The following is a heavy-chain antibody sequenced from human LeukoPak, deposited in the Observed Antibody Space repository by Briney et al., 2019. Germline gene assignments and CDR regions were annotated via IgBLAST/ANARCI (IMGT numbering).Heavy chain of an antibody. D-gene: IGHD6-13*01. V-gene: IGHV3-23*01. CDR1: GFTLSSYE. Sequence: PGGSLRLSCTASGFTLSSYEMSWIRQAPGKGLEWVSSIDYSGGSTYYADSVKGRFTISRDNSKNTLYLQMNSLRAEDTAMYYCAKDRYWAAAGPTHDDWGQGTLVTVSS. CDR2: IDYSGGST. CDR3: AKDRYWAAAGPTHDD. J-gene: IGHJ4*02.